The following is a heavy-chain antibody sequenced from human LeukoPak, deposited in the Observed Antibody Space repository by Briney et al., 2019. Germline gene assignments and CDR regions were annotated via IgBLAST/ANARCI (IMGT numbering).Heavy chain of an antibody. CDR3: ARGQYSAHDY. CDR1: GGSISSSSYY. CDR2: IYYSGST. D-gene: IGHD4-11*01. J-gene: IGHJ4*02. V-gene: IGHV4-39*07. Sequence: SETLSLTCTVSGGSISSSSYYWGWIRQPPGKGLEWIGSIYYSGSTYYNPSLKSRVTMSVDTSKNQFSLKLSSVTAADTAVYYCARGQYSAHDYWGQGTLVTVSS.